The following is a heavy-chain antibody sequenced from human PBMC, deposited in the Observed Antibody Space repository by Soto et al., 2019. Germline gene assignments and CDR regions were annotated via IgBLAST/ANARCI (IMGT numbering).Heavy chain of an antibody. Sequence: PGGSLRLSCAAPGFSFNNAWMNWVRQPPGKGIEWVARIKSKTDGGTTDYAAPVKGRFTISRDDSKKTLYLQMNSLKTEDTAVYYCTTDVRTVITYYFDYWGQGTLVTVSS. V-gene: IGHV3-15*07. CDR1: GFSFNNAW. CDR3: TTDVRTVITYYFDY. J-gene: IGHJ4*02. CDR2: IKSKTDGGTT. D-gene: IGHD4-17*01.